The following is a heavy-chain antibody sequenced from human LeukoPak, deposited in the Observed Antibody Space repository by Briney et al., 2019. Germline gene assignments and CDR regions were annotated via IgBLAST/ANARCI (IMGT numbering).Heavy chain of an antibody. V-gene: IGHV4-4*02. CDR1: GDSISTPNY. Sequence: SETLSLTCAVSGDSISTPNYWTWVRQPPGKGLEWIGEVHHSGTTSYNPSLKSRVTISVDTSKNQFSLKVNSVTAADTAVYYCARVDTALVTGGYWFDPWGQGTLVTVSS. CDR2: VHHSGTT. J-gene: IGHJ5*02. D-gene: IGHD5-18*01. CDR3: ARVDTALVTGGYWFDP.